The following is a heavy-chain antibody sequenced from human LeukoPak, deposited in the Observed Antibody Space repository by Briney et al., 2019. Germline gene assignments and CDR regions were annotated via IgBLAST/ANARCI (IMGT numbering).Heavy chain of an antibody. V-gene: IGHV3-30*04. J-gene: IGHJ4*02. CDR1: GFTFSSYA. Sequence: GGSLRLSCAASGFTFSSYAMHWVRQAPGKGLGWVAVISYDGSNKYYADSVKGRFTISRDNSKNTLYLQMNSLRAEDTAVYYCARDHATIAVAGIEAYWGQGTLVTVSS. CDR3: ARDHATIAVAGIEAY. CDR2: ISYDGSNK. D-gene: IGHD6-19*01.